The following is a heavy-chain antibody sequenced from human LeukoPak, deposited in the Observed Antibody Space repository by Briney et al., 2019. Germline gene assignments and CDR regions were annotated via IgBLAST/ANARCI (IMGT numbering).Heavy chain of an antibody. Sequence: PAETVPPTCTVSGGSISSYYWSWIRQPPGKGLEWIGYIYYSGSTNYNPSLKSRVTISVDTSKNQFSLKLSSVTAADTAVYYCARCLRYNWNEDRFDPWGPGTLCAVSS. CDR2: IYYSGST. D-gene: IGHD1-20*01. CDR1: GGSISSYY. V-gene: IGHV4-59*08. CDR3: ARCLRYNWNEDRFDP. J-gene: IGHJ5*02.